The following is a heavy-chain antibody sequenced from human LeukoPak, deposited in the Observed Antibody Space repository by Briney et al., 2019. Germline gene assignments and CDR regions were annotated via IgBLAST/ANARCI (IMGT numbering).Heavy chain of an antibody. D-gene: IGHD6-13*01. CDR3: AKAGYTSSWPLDY. CDR1: GFTFSSDD. V-gene: IGHV3-23*01. J-gene: IGHJ4*02. Sequence: GGSLRLSCAASGFTFSSDDMSWVRQAPGKGLEWVSALSGSGSTTYYADSVKGRFTISRDNSKNTLFLEMNSLRVEDTAVYHYAKAGYTSSWPLDYWGQGTQVTVSS. CDR2: LSGSGSTT.